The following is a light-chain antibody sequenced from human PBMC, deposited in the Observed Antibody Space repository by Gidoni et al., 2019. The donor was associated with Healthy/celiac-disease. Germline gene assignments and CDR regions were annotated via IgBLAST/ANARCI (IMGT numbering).Light chain of an antibody. V-gene: IGKV3-15*01. CDR2: GAS. Sequence: VMTQSPATLSVSPGERATLSCRASQSVSSNLAWYQQKPGQAPRLLIYGASTRATGIPARFRGSGSGTEFTLTISSLQSEDFAVYYCQEYNNRNTFGQGTKLEIK. CDR3: QEYNNRNT. CDR1: QSVSSN. J-gene: IGKJ2*01.